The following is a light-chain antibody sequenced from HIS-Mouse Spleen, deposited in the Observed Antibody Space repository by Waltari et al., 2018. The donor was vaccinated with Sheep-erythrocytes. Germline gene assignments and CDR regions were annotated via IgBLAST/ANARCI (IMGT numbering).Light chain of an antibody. CDR2: EGS. Sequence: QSALTQPASVSGSPGQSITLSCTGTSSDVWSYNLVSWYQQHPGKAPKLMIYEGSKRSSGVSNRFSGSKSGNTASLTISGLQAEDEADYYCCSYAGSSTPWVFGGGTKLTVL. V-gene: IGLV2-23*01. CDR3: CSYAGSSTPWV. J-gene: IGLJ3*02. CDR1: SSDVWSYNL.